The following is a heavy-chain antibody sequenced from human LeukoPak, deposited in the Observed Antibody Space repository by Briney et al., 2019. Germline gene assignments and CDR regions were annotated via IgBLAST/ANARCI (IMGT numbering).Heavy chain of an antibody. D-gene: IGHD6-19*01. V-gene: IGHV3-74*01. J-gene: IGHJ4*02. CDR2: IKTDVTVP. Sequence: GSLRLSCAASGFTFSKYWMLWVRQAPGKGLESVSRIKTDVTVPTYADSVKGRFTVSRDNADNTMFLQMNSVRDEDTAVYYCATKQWLAPPPDSWGQGTPVTVSS. CDR3: ATKQWLAPPPDS. CDR1: GFTFSKYW.